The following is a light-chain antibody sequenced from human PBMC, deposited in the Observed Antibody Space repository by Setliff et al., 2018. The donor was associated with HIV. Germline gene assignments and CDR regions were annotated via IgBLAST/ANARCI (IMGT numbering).Light chain of an antibody. Sequence: QSVLTQPVSVSGSPGQSITISCTGTSSDVGRYNLVSWYQQLPGKAPELMIYEVDKRPSGVSSRFPGSKSDNTASLTISGLQAADEADYYCCSFARSGSYVFGTGTKVTVL. CDR2: EVD. CDR3: CSFARSGSYV. V-gene: IGLV2-23*02. J-gene: IGLJ1*01. CDR1: SSDVGRYNL.